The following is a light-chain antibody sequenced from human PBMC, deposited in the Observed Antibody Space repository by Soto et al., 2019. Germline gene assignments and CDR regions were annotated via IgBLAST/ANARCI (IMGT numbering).Light chain of an antibody. CDR2: KAS. J-gene: IGKJ1*01. V-gene: IGKV1-5*03. CDR1: QSIKTW. CDR3: QQYNSYS. Sequence: DIQMTQSPSALSASVGDRVTITCRASQSIKTWLAWYQRKPGRAPNLLIYKASTLKSGVPSRFSGSGSGTEFTLTISSLQPDDFATYYCQQYNSYSFGQGTKVDI.